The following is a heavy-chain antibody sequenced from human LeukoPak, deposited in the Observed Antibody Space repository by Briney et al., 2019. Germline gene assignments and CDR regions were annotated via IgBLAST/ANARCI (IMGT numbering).Heavy chain of an antibody. V-gene: IGHV3-48*01. Sequence: GSLRLSCAASGFTFSSYSMNWVRQAPGKGLEWVSYISSSSSTIYYADSVKGRFTISRDNAKNSLYLQMNSLRAEDTAVYYCARVHSSGWTSDFDYWGQGTLVTVSS. CDR1: GFTFSSYS. D-gene: IGHD6-19*01. CDR3: ARVHSSGWTSDFDY. J-gene: IGHJ4*02. CDR2: ISSSSSTI.